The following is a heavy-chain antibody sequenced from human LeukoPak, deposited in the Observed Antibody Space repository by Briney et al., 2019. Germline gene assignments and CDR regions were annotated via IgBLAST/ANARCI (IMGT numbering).Heavy chain of an antibody. D-gene: IGHD2-21*01. J-gene: IGHJ4*02. CDR2: ISDSSSYT. V-gene: IGHV3-21*01. CDR1: RFMFSTYS. CDR3: ASGRLFPTVDY. Sequence: GGSLRLSCAASRFMFSTYSMNWVRQAPGKGLEWVSYISDSSSYTYYADSVKGRFTISRDNAENSLYLQMNSLRAEDTAVYYCASGRLFPTVDYWGQGTLVTVSS.